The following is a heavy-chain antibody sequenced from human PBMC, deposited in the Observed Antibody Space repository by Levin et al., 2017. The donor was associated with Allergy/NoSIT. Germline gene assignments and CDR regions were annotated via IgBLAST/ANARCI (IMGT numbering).Heavy chain of an antibody. V-gene: IGHV2-5*02. J-gene: IGHJ3*02. D-gene: IGHD1-26*01. CDR1: GFSLSTSGVG. CDR3: AHIVGATPLEAFDI. Sequence: VSGPTLVKPPQTLTLTCTFSGFSLSTSGVGVGWIRQPPGKALEWLALIYWDDDKRYSPSLKSRLTITKDTSKNQVVLTMTNMDPVDTATYYCAHIVGATPLEAFDIWGQGTMVTVSS. CDR2: IYWDDDK.